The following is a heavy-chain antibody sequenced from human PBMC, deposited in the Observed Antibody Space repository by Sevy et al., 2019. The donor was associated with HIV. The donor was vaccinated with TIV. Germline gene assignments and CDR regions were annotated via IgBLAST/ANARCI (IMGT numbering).Heavy chain of an antibody. CDR1: GFTVSSNY. J-gene: IGHJ4*02. CDR2: IYSGAGT. V-gene: IGHV3-66*02. Sequence: GGSLRGSCAASGFTVSSNYMSWVRQAPGKGLEWVSVIYSGAGTYYADSVKGRFTISRENSKNSLYLQMNSLRAEDTALYYCARGLDESSGFYSFDYWGQGTLVTVSS. CDR3: ARGLDESSGFYSFDY. D-gene: IGHD3-22*01.